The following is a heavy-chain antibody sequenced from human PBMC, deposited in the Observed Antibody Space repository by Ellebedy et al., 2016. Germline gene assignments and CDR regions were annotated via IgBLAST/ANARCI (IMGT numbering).Heavy chain of an antibody. V-gene: IGHV1-2*02. CDR2: INPNSGGT. CDR1: GYNFDDYY. J-gene: IGHJ4*02. Sequence: ASVKVSXXASGYNFDDYYLHWVRQTPGQGLEWMGWINPNSGGTKYGQKFQGRVTMTRDTSISTAYVELSSLLSDDTAVYFCARGSIIGGTSTPFDFWGQGSLVTVSS. D-gene: IGHD1-26*01. CDR3: ARGSIIGGTSTPFDF.